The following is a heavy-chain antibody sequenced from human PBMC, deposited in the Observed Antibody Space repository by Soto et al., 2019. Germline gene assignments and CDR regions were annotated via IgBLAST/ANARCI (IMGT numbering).Heavy chain of an antibody. CDR1: GGSISSSNW. Sequence: QVQPQESGPGLVKPSGTLSLTCAVSGGSISSSNWWSWVRHPPGKALEWIGGIYHSGSTNYNPSLKSRVTIPVDKSRNQFSLKLSSVTAADTAVYYCARGPAGGYDYYSGQGTLVTVSS. V-gene: IGHV4-4*02. D-gene: IGHD5-12*01. CDR3: ARGPAGGYDYY. J-gene: IGHJ4*02. CDR2: IYHSGST.